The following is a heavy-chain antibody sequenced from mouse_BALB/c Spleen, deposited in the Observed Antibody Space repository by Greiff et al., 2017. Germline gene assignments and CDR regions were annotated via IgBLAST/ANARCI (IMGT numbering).Heavy chain of an antibody. CDR3: ARHTLYYGSSYWYFDV. J-gene: IGHJ1*01. Sequence: EVQLVESGGGLVQPGGSLKLSCAASGFTFSSYTMSWVRQTPEKRLEWVAYISNGGGSTYYPDTVKGRFTISRDNAKNTLYLQMSSLKSEDTAMYYCARHTLYYGSSYWYFDVWGAGTTVTVSS. CDR2: ISNGGGST. D-gene: IGHD1-1*01. V-gene: IGHV5-12-2*01. CDR1: GFTFSSYT.